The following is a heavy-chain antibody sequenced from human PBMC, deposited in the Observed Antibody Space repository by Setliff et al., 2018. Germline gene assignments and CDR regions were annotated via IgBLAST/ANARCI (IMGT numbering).Heavy chain of an antibody. Sequence: SETLSLTCTVSGGSISSSYWSWIRQPPGKGLEWIGYFYHSGSMNYNPSLKGRVTMSVDTSNNQLSLKLTSVSAADTAVYYCASGLGFDYWGPGSLVTVSS. CDR3: ASGLGFDY. V-gene: IGHV4-4*09. J-gene: IGHJ4*01. D-gene: IGHD7-27*01. CDR1: GGSISSSY. CDR2: FYHSGSM.